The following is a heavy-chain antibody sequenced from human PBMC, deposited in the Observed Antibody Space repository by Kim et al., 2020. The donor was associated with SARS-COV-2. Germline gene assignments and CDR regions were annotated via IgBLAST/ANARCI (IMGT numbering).Heavy chain of an antibody. CDR3: ARLTPYLVNWFDP. V-gene: IGHV4-39*01. Sequence: YNPSLKSRVTISVDTSKNQFSLKLSSVTAADTAVYYCARLTPYLVNWFDPWGQGTLVTVSS. J-gene: IGHJ5*02. D-gene: IGHD2-15*01.